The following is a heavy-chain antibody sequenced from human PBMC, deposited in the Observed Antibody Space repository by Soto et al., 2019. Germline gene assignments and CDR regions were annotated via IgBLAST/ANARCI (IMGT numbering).Heavy chain of an antibody. D-gene: IGHD2-15*01. CDR2: IYWDDDK. Sequence: QITLKESGPTLVKPTQTLTLTCTFSGFSLSTSGVGVGWIRQPPGKALEWLALIYWDDDKRYSPSLKSRLTITKDTSKNQVVLTMTIMDPVDTATDYCAHRRSYCSGGSCYSGFDFWGQGTLVTVSS. J-gene: IGHJ4*02. CDR3: AHRRSYCSGGSCYSGFDF. CDR1: GFSLSTSGVG. V-gene: IGHV2-5*02.